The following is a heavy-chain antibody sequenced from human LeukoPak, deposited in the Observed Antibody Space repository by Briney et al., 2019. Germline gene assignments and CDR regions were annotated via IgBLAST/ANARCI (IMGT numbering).Heavy chain of an antibody. V-gene: IGHV3-48*01. J-gene: IGHJ4*02. CDR2: IGGGNI. CDR3: ARDVSWSFDY. CDR1: VFTFSTYT. Sequence: GGSLRLSCAACVFTFSTYTMNWNRQAPGRGLDWLSYIGGGNIWYADSVKGRFTISRDNAKNSLYLQMNSLRAEDTALYYCARDVSWSFDYWGQGALVTVSS. D-gene: IGHD3-3*01.